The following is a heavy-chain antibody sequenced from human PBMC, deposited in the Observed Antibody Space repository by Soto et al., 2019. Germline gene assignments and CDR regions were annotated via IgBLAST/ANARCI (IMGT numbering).Heavy chain of an antibody. CDR1: GFSLSASGVG. Sequence: QITLKESGPTLVKPTQTLTLTCTFSGFSLSASGVGVGWIRQPPGKALEWLALIYWNDDKHYSPSLKSRLTITEDASKNQVVLTMTNMDPVDTGTYFCAHRLSECSGGTCYRYFDLWGRGTLVTVSS. CDR2: IYWNDDK. D-gene: IGHD2-15*01. CDR3: AHRLSECSGGTCYRYFDL. J-gene: IGHJ2*01. V-gene: IGHV2-5*01.